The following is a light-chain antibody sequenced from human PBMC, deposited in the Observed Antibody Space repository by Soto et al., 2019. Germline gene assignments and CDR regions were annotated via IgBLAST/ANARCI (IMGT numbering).Light chain of an antibody. J-gene: IGKJ1*01. V-gene: IGKV1-5*01. CDR3: QQYENYGT. CDR2: DAS. CDR1: QSISSW. Sequence: DIQMTQSPSTLSASVGDRVTITCRASQSISSWLAWYQQKPGKAPKVLIYDASSLENGVPSRFSGSGSGTEFTLTISSLQPDDFATYYCQQYENYGTFGQGTKVDI.